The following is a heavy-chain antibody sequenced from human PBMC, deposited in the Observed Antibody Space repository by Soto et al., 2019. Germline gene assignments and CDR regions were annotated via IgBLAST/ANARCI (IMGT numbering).Heavy chain of an antibody. CDR2: IRKKVNSYTT. D-gene: IGHD3-16*01. V-gene: IGHV3-72*01. J-gene: IGHJ2*01. CDR1: RFIFSYQY. Sequence: GGSLRLSCAASRFIFSYQYMDWVRQAPGKGLEWVGRIRKKVNSYTTEYAASVKGRFTVSRDDSKNSLYLQMNSLKTEDTAIYYCARDLGGAPYVDLWGRGTLVTVSS. CDR3: ARDLGGAPYVDL.